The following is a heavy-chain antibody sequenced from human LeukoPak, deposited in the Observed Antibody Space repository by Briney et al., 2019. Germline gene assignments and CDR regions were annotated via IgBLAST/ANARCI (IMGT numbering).Heavy chain of an antibody. CDR2: ISGSGGST. D-gene: IGHD3-3*01. CDR3: AKDRGSITIFGVVMGWFDP. Sequence: GGSLRLSRAASGFTFSSYAMSWVRQAPGKGLEWVSGISGSGGSTYYADSVKGRFTISRDNSKNTLYLQMNGLRAEDTAVYYCAKDRGSITIFGVVMGWFDPWGQGTLVTVSS. J-gene: IGHJ5*02. CDR1: GFTFSSYA. V-gene: IGHV3-23*01.